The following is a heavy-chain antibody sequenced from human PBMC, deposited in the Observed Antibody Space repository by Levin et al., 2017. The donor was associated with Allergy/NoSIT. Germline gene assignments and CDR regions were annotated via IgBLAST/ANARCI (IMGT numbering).Heavy chain of an antibody. CDR2: LSDSGHKT. J-gene: IGHJ4*02. CDR1: GFIFSNYA. Sequence: GGSLRLSCAASGFIFSNYAMTWVRQAPGKGLEWVSALSDSGHKTYYADSVKGRFTISRDNSKSTLYMQMNSLRVDDTAVYYCVKDRNSGSGSYDSWGQGTLVTVSS. D-gene: IGHD3-10*01. CDR3: VKDRNSGSGSYDS. V-gene: IGHV3-23*01.